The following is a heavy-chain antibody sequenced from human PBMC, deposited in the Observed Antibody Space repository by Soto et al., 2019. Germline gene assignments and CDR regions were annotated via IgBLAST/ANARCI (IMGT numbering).Heavy chain of an antibody. J-gene: IGHJ3*02. D-gene: IGHD3-10*01. CDR1: GGSISSYY. CDR2: IYYSGST. V-gene: IGHV4-59*08. CDR3: AKGGSGSYSNAFDI. Sequence: PSETLSLTCTVSGGSISSYYWSWIRQPPGKGLEWIGYIYYSGSTNYNPSLKCRVTISVDTSKNQFSLKLSSVTAADTAVYYCAKGGSGSYSNAFDIWGQGTMVTVSS.